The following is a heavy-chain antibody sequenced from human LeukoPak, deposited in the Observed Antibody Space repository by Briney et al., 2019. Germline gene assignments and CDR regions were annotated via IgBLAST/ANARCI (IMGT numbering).Heavy chain of an antibody. CDR1: GGSFSGYY. J-gene: IGHJ3*02. CDR3: ARYRNEALFAFDI. D-gene: IGHD1-14*01. CDR2: TYSSGST. V-gene: IGHV4-59*01. Sequence: SETLSLTCTVSGGSFSGYYWSWIRQPPGKGLEWIGYTYSSGSTTYNPSLRSRVTISLDTSKNQFSLQLTSVTAADTAVYYCARYRNEALFAFDIWGQGTMVTVSS.